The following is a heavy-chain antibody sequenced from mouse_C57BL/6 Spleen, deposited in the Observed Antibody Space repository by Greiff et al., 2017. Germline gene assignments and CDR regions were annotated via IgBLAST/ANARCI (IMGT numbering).Heavy chain of an antibody. CDR1: GFTLSSYA. V-gene: IGHV5-4*03. D-gene: IGHD3-1*01. CDR2: ISDGGSYT. J-gene: IGHJ3*01. CDR3: AGLRGAY. Sequence: EVKVVESGGGLVKPGGSLKLSCAASGFTLSSYAMSWVRQTPEKRLEWVATISDGGSYTYYPDNVKGRFTISRDNAKNNLYLQMSHLKSEDTAMYYCAGLRGAYWGQGTLVTVSA.